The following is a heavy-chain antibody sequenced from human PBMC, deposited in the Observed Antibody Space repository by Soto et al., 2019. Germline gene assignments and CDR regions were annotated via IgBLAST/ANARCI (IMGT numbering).Heavy chain of an antibody. D-gene: IGHD2-15*01. CDR1: GGSISSYY. J-gene: IGHJ3*02. Sequence: QVQLQESGPGLVKPSETLSLTCTVSGGSISSYYWSWIRQPPGKGLEWIGYIYYSGSTNYNPSLKSRVTISVDTSKNQFSLKLSSVTAADTAVYYCAKDRGAFDIWGQGTMVTVSS. V-gene: IGHV4-59*01. CDR3: AKDRGAFDI. CDR2: IYYSGST.